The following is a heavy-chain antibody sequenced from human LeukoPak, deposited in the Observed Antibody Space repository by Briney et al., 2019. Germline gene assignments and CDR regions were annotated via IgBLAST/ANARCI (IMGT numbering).Heavy chain of an antibody. CDR2: INHSGST. J-gene: IGHJ6*03. CDR3: ARPSYYYYYYMDV. V-gene: IGHV4-39*07. Sequence: SETLSLTCTVSGGSISSSSYYWGWIRQPPGKGLEWIGEINHSGSTNYNPSLKSRVTISVDTSKNQFSLKLSSVTAADTAVYYCARPSYYYYYYMDVWGKGTTVTVSS. CDR1: GGSISSSSYY.